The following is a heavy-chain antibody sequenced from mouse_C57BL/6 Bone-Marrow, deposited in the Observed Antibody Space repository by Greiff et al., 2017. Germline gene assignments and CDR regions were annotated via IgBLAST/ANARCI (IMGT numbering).Heavy chain of an antibody. Sequence: EVQGVESGGGLVKPGGSLKLSCAASGFTFSSYAMSWVRQTPEKRLEWVATISDGGSYTYYPDNVKGRFTISRDNAKNHLYLQMSHLKSEDTAMYYCARLWLDWYFDVWGTGTTVTVSS. D-gene: IGHD2-2*01. CDR2: ISDGGSYT. CDR1: GFTFSSYA. V-gene: IGHV5-4*01. CDR3: ARLWLDWYFDV. J-gene: IGHJ1*03.